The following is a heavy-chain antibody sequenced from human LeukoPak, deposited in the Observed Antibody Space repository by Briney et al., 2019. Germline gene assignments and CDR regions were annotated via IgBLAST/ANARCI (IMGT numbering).Heavy chain of an antibody. CDR1: GFTFSSYA. V-gene: IGHV3-23*01. CDR3: ARYCSSTSCLNYYYYGMDV. Sequence: GGSLRLSCAASGFTFSSYAMSWVRQAPGKGLEWVAAISNSGGDTFYADSVKGRFTISRDNSKNTLYLQMNSLRAEDTAVYYCARYCSSTSCLNYYYYGMDVWGQGTTVTVSS. CDR2: ISNSGGDT. J-gene: IGHJ6*02. D-gene: IGHD2-2*01.